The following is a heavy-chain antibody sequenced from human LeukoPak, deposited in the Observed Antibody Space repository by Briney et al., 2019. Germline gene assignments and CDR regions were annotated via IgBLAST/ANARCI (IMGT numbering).Heavy chain of an antibody. V-gene: IGHV4-34*01. CDR2: IYHSGST. D-gene: IGHD3-22*01. Sequence: SETLSLTCAVYGGSFSGYHWGWLRQPPGKGLEWIGGIYHSGSTYYNPSLKSRVTTSVDTSKNQFSLKLRSVTAADTAVYYCARVVQSTDSSGFYLPEYFQHWGQGTLVTVSS. J-gene: IGHJ1*01. CDR1: GGSFSGYH. CDR3: ARVVQSTDSSGFYLPEYFQH.